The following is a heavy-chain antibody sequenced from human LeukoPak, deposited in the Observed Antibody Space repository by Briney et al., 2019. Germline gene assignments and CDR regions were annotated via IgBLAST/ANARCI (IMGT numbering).Heavy chain of an antibody. V-gene: IGHV1-46*01. D-gene: IGHD6-13*01. CDR2: ILPSGGIT. Sequence: ASVKVSCKASGYTFTSYYIHWVRQAPGQGLEWLGVILPSGGITTYAQRFQGRVTLTRDMSTSTVYMELSSLRSEDTAVYYCARDSLVHPNRWFDPWGQGTLVIVSS. J-gene: IGHJ5*02. CDR1: GYTFTSYY. CDR3: ARDSLVHPNRWFDP.